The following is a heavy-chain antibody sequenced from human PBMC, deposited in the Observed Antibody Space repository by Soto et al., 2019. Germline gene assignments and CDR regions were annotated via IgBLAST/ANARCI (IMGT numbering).Heavy chain of an antibody. J-gene: IGHJ3*02. CDR2: INSDGSST. V-gene: IGHV3-74*01. CDR3: ATDPQLDAFAI. D-gene: IGHD3-10*01. Sequence: PGGSLRLSCAASGFTFSSYWMHWVRQAPGKGLVWVSRINSDGSSTSYADSVKGRFTISRDNAKNTLYLQMNSLRAEDTAVYYCATDPQLDAFAIWGQGTMVTVSS. CDR1: GFTFSSYW.